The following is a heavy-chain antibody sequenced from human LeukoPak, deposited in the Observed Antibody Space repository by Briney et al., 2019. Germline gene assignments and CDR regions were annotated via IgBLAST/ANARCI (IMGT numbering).Heavy chain of an antibody. J-gene: IGHJ5*02. CDR3: ARGSSMVRGVIITGGRWFDP. CDR1: GGPISSGDYY. V-gene: IGHV4-30-4*01. CDR2: IYYSGST. Sequence: SETLSLTCTVSGGPISSGDYYWSWIRQPPGKGLEWIGYIYYSGSTYYNPSLKSRVTISVDTSKNQFSLKLSSVTAADTAVYYCARGSSMVRGVIITGGRWFDPWGQGTLVTVSS. D-gene: IGHD3-10*01.